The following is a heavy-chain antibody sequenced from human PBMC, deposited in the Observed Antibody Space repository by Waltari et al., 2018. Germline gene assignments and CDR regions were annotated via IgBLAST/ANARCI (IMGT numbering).Heavy chain of an antibody. CDR3: ATWLCYSGSYCPRD. V-gene: IGHV3-48*01. CDR1: GFTFSSYS. Sequence: EVQLVESGGGLVQPGGSLRLSCAASGFTFSSYSMNWVRQAPGKGLGGVSYISSSSSTIYYADSVKGRFTISRDNAKNSLYLQMNSLRAEDTAVYYCATWLCYSGSYCPRDWGQGTLVTVSS. J-gene: IGHJ4*02. D-gene: IGHD1-26*01. CDR2: ISSSSSTI.